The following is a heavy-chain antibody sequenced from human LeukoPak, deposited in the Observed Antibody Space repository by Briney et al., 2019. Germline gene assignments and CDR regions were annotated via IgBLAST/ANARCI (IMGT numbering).Heavy chain of an antibody. CDR2: IIPIFGTA. D-gene: IGHD2-15*01. CDR1: GGTFSSYA. Sequence: SVKVSCKASGGTFSSYAISWVRQAPGQGLEWMGGIIPIFGTANYAQKFQGRVTITADESTSTAYMELSSLRSEDTAVYYCARSCLPGGSWYSFNDAFDIWGQGTMVTVSS. V-gene: IGHV1-69*13. CDR3: ARSCLPGGSWYSFNDAFDI. J-gene: IGHJ3*02.